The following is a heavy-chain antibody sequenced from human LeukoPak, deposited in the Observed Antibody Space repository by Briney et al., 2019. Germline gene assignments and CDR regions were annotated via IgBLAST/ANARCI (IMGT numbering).Heavy chain of an antibody. J-gene: IGHJ4*02. CDR3: ARGSGFYGSYYFDY. V-gene: IGHV1-18*01. CDR2: ISAYNGNT. CDR1: GYTFTNYG. Sequence: ASVNVSFMASGYTFTNYGISWVRQAPGQGREWMGWISAYNGNTNYAQKLQGRVTMTTDTSTSTAYMELRSLRSDDTAVYYCARGSGFYGSYYFDYWGQGTLVTVSS. D-gene: IGHD2/OR15-2a*01.